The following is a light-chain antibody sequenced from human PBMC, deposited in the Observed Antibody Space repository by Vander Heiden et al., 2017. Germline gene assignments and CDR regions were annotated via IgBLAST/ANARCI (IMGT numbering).Light chain of an antibody. V-gene: IGKV3-11*01. CDR1: QSVSRY. J-gene: IGKJ4*01. CDR3: QQRDSWPLLT. Sequence: EIVLTQSAATLSLSPGERATLSCRASQSVSRYLAWYQQKPGQAPRLLIYDASTRATGIPARFSGSGSGTDFTLTISSLEPEDFAVYSCQQRDSWPLLTFGGGTKVEIK. CDR2: DAS.